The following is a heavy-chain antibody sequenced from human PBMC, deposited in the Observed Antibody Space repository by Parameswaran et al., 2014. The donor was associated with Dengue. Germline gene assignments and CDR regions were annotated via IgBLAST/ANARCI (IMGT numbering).Heavy chain of an antibody. D-gene: IGHD1-14*01. V-gene: IGHV3-30-3*01. J-gene: IGHJ4*02. CDR2: ISYDGSNK. Sequence: VRQAPGKGLEWVAVISYDGSNKYYADSVKGRFTISRDNSKNTLYLQMNSLRAEDTAVYYCASRPDPLAEFDYWGQGTLVTVSS. CDR3: ASRPDPLAEFDY.